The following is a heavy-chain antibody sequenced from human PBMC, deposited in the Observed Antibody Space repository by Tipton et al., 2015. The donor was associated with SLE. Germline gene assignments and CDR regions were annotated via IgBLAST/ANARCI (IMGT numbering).Heavy chain of an antibody. J-gene: IGHJ4*02. CDR3: AKGRQKNYADHAY. V-gene: IGHV4-31*03. Sequence: LRLSCTVSGASISSGGFYWSWIRQRPGKGLEWIGYVYYSGSTYYNPSLKSRVTISIDTSKNQFSLKLSSVTAADTAVYYCAKGRQKNYADHAYWGQGTLVTVSS. CDR1: GASISSGGFY. CDR2: VYYSGST. D-gene: IGHD4-17*01.